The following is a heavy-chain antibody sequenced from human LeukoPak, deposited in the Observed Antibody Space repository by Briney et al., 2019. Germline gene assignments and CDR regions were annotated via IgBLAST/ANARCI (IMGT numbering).Heavy chain of an antibody. D-gene: IGHD7-27*01. J-gene: IGHJ4*02. CDR2: INPSGGST. CDR1: GYTFTSYY. CDR3: ALITGDPTEDY. Sequence: ASVKVSCKASGYTFTSYYMHWVRQAPGQGLEWMGIINPSGGSTSYAQKFRGRVTMTRDTSTSTVYMELSSLRSEDTAVYYCALITGDPTEDYWGQGTLVTVSS. V-gene: IGHV1-46*01.